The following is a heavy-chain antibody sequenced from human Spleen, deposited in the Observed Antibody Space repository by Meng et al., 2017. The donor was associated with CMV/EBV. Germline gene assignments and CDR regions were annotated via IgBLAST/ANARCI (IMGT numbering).Heavy chain of an antibody. CDR3: AKEGVNRYCSSTSCYYFDY. CDR1: FSSYA. V-gene: IGHV3-23*03. CDR2: IYSGGSST. D-gene: IGHD2-2*01. J-gene: IGHJ4*02. Sequence: FSSYAMSWVRQAPGKGLEWVSVIYSGGSSTYYADSVKGRFTISRDNSRNTLYLQMNSLRAEDTAVYYCAKEGVNRYCSSTSCYYFDYWGQGTLVTVSS.